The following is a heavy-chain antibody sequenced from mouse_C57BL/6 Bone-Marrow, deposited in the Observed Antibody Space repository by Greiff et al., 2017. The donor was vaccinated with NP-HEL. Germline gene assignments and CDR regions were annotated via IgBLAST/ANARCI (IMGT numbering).Heavy chain of an antibody. CDR1: GFSFNTYA. D-gene: IGHD1-1*01. Sequence: EVKLVESGGGLVQPKGSLKLSCAASGFSFNTYAMNWVRQAPGKGLEWVARIRSKSNNYATYYADSVKDRFTISRDDSESMLYLQMNNLKTEDTAMYCCVRPHYTGAMDYWGQGTSVTVSS. J-gene: IGHJ4*01. CDR2: IRSKSNNYAT. V-gene: IGHV10-1*01. CDR3: VRPHYTGAMDY.